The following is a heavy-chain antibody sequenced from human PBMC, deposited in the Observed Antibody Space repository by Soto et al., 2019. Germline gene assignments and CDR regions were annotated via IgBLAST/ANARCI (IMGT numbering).Heavy chain of an antibody. Sequence: PGGSLRLSCAASGFIFKMYWMHWVRQSPGKGLVWISRIYNDGTYSDYADSVRGRFTISRDNVNDTLYLQMNNLRAEDSGLYYCTRGPRPISTGTGAYWGQGTQFTVS. J-gene: IGHJ4*02. D-gene: IGHD3-10*01. V-gene: IGHV3-74*01. CDR3: TRGPRPISTGTGAY. CDR2: IYNDGTYS. CDR1: GFIFKMYW.